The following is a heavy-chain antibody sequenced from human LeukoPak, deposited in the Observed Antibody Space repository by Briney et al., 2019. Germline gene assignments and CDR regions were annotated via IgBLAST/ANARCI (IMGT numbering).Heavy chain of an antibody. CDR1: GGTFSSYA. V-gene: IGHV1-69*04. CDR2: IIPILGIA. Sequence: SVKVSCKASGGTFSSYAISWVRQAPGQGLEWMGRIIPILGIANYAQKFQGRVTITADKSTSTAYMELSSLRSEDTAVYYCARERAIAARPWGLGYWGQGTLVTVSS. D-gene: IGHD6-6*01. CDR3: ARERAIAARPWGLGY. J-gene: IGHJ4*02.